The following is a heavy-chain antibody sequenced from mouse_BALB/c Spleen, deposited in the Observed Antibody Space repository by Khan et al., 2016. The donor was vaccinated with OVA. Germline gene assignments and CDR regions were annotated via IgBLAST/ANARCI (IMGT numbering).Heavy chain of an antibody. CDR2: ISPGSDNA. J-gene: IGHJ3*01. Sequence: SGPELARPGASVKLSCKASGYTFTDYYLNWMRQRTGQGLEWIGEISPGSDNAYYNEKFKGKATLTADKSSSTAYMQLTSLTSEDSAVYFWAREWAAWFPYWGQGTLVTVSA. V-gene: IGHV1-77*01. CDR3: AREWAAWFPY. CDR1: GYTFTDYY.